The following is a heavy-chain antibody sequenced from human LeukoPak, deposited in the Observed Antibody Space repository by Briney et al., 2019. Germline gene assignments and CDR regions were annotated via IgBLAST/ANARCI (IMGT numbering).Heavy chain of an antibody. J-gene: IGHJ4*02. V-gene: IGHV3-74*01. CDR1: GFTFSSYW. Sequence: GGSLRLSCAASGFTFSSYWMHWVRQAPGKGLVWVSRINSDGSSTSYADSVKGRFTISRDNAKNTLYLQMNSLRAEDTAVYYCAIGYCSGGSCYFDYWGQGTLVTVSS. CDR3: AIGYCSGGSCYFDY. CDR2: INSDGSST. D-gene: IGHD2-15*01.